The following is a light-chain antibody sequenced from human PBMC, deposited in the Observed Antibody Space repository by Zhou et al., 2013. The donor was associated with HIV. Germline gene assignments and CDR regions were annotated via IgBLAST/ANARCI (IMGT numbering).Light chain of an antibody. J-gene: IGKJ5*01. CDR3: QQYGSSLT. Sequence: EIVLTQSPGTLSLSPGERATLSCRASQSVSNYLAWYQQKPGQAPRLIIYGASSRATGIPDRFSGSGSGTDFTLTISSLEPEDFAVYYCQQYGSSLTFGQGTRLEIK. V-gene: IGKV3-20*01. CDR2: GAS. CDR1: QSVSNY.